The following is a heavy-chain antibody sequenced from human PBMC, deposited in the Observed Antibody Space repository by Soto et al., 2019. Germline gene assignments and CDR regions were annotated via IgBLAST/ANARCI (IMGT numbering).Heavy chain of an antibody. CDR2: IYWDDDR. CDR1: GFSLNTRGVG. Sequence: SGPTLVKPTQTLTLTCTFSGFSLNTRGVGVGWMRQPPGKALEWLAVIYWDDDRRYSPSLNSRLTITKDTSRNQVVLTMTNMDPVDTATYYCAHIMITYGGVIGLDAFDNWGQGTMVTVSS. V-gene: IGHV2-5*02. J-gene: IGHJ3*02. D-gene: IGHD3-16*02. CDR3: AHIMITYGGVIGLDAFDN.